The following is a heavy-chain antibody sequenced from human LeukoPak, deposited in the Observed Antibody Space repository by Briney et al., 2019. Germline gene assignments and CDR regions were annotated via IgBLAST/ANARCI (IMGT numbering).Heavy chain of an antibody. CDR3: ARQRGYSLDYFDY. CDR2: IYHSGST. CDR1: GYSISSGYY. J-gene: IGHJ4*02. D-gene: IGHD5-18*01. Sequence: SETLSLTCTVSGYSISSGYYWGWIRQPPGKGLEWIGSIYHSGSTYYNPSLKSRVTISVDTSKNQFSLKLSSVTAADTAVYYCARQRGYSLDYFDYWGQGTLVTVSS. V-gene: IGHV4-38-2*02.